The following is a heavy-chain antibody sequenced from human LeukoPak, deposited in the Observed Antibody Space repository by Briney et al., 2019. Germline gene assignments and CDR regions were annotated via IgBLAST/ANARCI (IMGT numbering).Heavy chain of an antibody. CDR3: STTYYYDSSEGY. V-gene: IGHV3-21*01. J-gene: IGHJ4*02. CDR2: ISSGSRYI. D-gene: IGHD3-22*01. CDR1: GLTFSSYT. Sequence: GGSLRLSCAASGLTFSSYTMNWVRQAPGKGLEWVSSISSGSRYIYYADSVKGRYTISRDNAKNSLYLRMNSLRAEDTAVYYCSTTYYYDSSEGYWGQGTLVTVSS.